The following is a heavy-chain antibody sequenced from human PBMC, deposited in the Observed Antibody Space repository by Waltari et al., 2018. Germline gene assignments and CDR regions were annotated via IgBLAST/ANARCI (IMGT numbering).Heavy chain of an antibody. Sequence: EVQLVESGGGVVKPGGSLRLSCVASVVSSSAYTMNWVRHTPEKGLEWVSSIGSSSTYTYYADSVKGRFTISRDNAANSLHLEMNALRPEDTAVYYCASHLEDFYYYMDVWGKGTTVTVSS. CDR1: VVSSSAYT. J-gene: IGHJ6*03. CDR2: IGSSSTYT. CDR3: ASHLEDFYYYMDV. V-gene: IGHV3-21*06.